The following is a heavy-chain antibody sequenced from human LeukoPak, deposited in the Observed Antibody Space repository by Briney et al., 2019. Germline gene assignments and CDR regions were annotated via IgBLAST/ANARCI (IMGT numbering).Heavy chain of an antibody. CDR3: ASPTRGDSSGYYVYAFDI. CDR1: GFTFSSYS. D-gene: IGHD3-22*01. V-gene: IGHV3-48*01. CDR2: ISETSSFM. J-gene: IGHJ3*02. Sequence: GGSLRLSCAASGFTFSSYSMNWVRQAPGKGLEWISYISETSSFMYYADSVKGRFTISRDNAKNSLYLQMNSLRAEDTAVYYCASPTRGDSSGYYVYAFDIWGQGTMVTVSS.